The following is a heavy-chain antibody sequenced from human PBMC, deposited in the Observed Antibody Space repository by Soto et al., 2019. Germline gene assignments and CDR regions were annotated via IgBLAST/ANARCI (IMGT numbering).Heavy chain of an antibody. CDR2: IYYSGST. Sequence: QLQLQESGPGLVKPSETLSLTCTVSSGSIISSNYYWAWIRQPPEKGLEWIATIYYSGSTYYSPSLKSRVTISVDTSKNQFFLRLASVTAADTAVYYCARLNKPGWFDPWGQGTLVTVSS. J-gene: IGHJ5*02. V-gene: IGHV4-39*01. CDR3: ARLNKPGWFDP. CDR1: SGSIISSNYY.